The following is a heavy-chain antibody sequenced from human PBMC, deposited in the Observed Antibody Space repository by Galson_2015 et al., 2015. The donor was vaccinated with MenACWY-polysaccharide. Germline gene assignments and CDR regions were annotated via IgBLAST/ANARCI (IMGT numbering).Heavy chain of an antibody. Sequence: ETLSLTCTVSGGSISSSSYYWGWIRQPPGKGLEWIGSIYYSGSTYYNPSLKSRVTISVDTSKNQFSLKLSSVTAADTAVYYCARDGIQQWLFVWFDPWGQGTLVTVSS. V-gene: IGHV4-39*07. D-gene: IGHD6-19*01. CDR3: ARDGIQQWLFVWFDP. CDR2: IYYSGST. CDR1: GGSISSSSYY. J-gene: IGHJ5*02.